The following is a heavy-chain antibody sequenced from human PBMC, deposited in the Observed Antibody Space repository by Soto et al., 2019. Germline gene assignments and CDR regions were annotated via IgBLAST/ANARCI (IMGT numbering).Heavy chain of an antibody. D-gene: IGHD5-12*01. J-gene: IGHJ4*02. CDR1: GITFSDYY. V-gene: IGHV3-11*06. CDR2: ISGSLRYT. Sequence: QVQLVESGGGLVKPGGSLRLSCTVSGITFSDYYMSWIRQAPGKGLEWLSYISGSLRYTNCADSVKGRFTISRDNAKNSLYLQMNSLRAEDTAVYYCAREGDSGTYYYDYWGQGTLVTVSS. CDR3: AREGDSGTYYYDY.